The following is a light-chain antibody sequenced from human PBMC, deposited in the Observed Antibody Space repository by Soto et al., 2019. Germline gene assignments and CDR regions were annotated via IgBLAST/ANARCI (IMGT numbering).Light chain of an antibody. CDR1: SGDVGGYNY. CDR2: EVS. V-gene: IGLV2-8*01. J-gene: IGLJ2*01. CDR3: SSYGGSNNLI. Sequence: QSALTQPPSASGSPGQSVTISCTGTSGDVGGYNYVSWYQQHPGKAPKLMIYEVSKRPSGVPDRFSGSKSGNTASLTVSGLQAEDEGDYYCSSYGGSNNLIFGGGTQVTVL.